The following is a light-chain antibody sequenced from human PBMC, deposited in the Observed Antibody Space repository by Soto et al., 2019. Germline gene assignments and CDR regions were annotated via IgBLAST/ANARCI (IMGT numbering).Light chain of an antibody. CDR1: SSDVGGYNY. CDR2: EVS. Sequence: QSALTQPASVSGSPGQSITISCTGTSSDVGGYNYVSWYQQHPGKVPKLMIYEVSNRPSGVSNRFSASKSGNTASLTISGLQAEDEANYYCSSYTSSRTLVFGGGTKLTVL. V-gene: IGLV2-14*01. CDR3: SSYTSSRTLV. J-gene: IGLJ3*02.